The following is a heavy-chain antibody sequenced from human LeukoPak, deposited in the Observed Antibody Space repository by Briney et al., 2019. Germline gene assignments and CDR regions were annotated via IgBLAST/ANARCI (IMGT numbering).Heavy chain of an antibody. J-gene: IGHJ4*02. CDR2: IKSNTDGGTT. Sequence: PGGSLRLSCAASGFTFSNAWMSWVRQAPGKGLEWVGRIKSNTDGGTTDYAAPVKGRFTISRDDSKNTLYLQMNSLKTEDTAVYYCTTWDCSSTSCENFDYWGQGTLVTVSS. CDR3: TTWDCSSTSCENFDY. CDR1: GFTFSNAW. V-gene: IGHV3-15*01. D-gene: IGHD2-2*01.